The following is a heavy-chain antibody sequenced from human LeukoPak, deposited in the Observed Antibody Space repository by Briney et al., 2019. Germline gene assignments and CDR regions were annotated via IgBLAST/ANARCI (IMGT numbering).Heavy chain of an antibody. J-gene: IGHJ5*02. V-gene: IGHV1-2*02. D-gene: IGHD6-6*01. CDR3: AREEIRSSDNWFDP. CDR2: INAHSGGT. CDR1: GYTFTGYY. Sequence: SVKVSFKASGYTFTGYYMHWVRQAPGQGLEWMGWINAHSGGTNYAQKFPGRVTMTRDTSISTAYMELSRLRSDDTAVYSCAREEIRSSDNWFDPWGQGTLVTVSP.